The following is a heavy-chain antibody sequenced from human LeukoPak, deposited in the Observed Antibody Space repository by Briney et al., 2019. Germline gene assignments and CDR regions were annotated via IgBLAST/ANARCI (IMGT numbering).Heavy chain of an antibody. CDR2: IKQDGSEK. Sequence: PGGSLRLSCVASGFTLNSNWMSWVRQAPGKGLEGVANIKQDGSEKYYVDSVKGRFTISRDNAKNSLSLQMNSLRAEDTAVYYCARDKYYDRYFDSWGQGTLVTVSS. CDR3: ARDKYYDRYFDS. J-gene: IGHJ4*02. V-gene: IGHV3-7*01. D-gene: IGHD3-22*01. CDR1: GFTLNSNW.